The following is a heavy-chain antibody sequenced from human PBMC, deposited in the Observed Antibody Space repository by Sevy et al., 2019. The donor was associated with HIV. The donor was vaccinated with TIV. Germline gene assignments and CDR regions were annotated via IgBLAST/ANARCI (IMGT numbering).Heavy chain of an antibody. V-gene: IGHV3-15*01. D-gene: IGHD6-13*01. CDR3: TTAEEGSSWYLFDY. Sequence: GGSLRLSCAASGFTFSNAWMSWVRQAPGKGLEWVGRIKSKTDGGTTDYAAPVKGRFTISRDDSKNTLYLQMNSLKTEDTAVYYRTTAEEGSSWYLFDYWGQGTLVTVSS. J-gene: IGHJ4*02. CDR1: GFTFSNAW. CDR2: IKSKTDGGTT.